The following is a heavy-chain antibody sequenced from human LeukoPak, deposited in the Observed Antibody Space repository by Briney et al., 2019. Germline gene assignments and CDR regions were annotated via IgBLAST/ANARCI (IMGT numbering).Heavy chain of an antibody. V-gene: IGHV3-53*01. Sequence: GGSLRLFCVASGFAVSSNHMNWVRQAPGKGLEWVSIIYIAGTTHYADSVKGRFTISRDNSINTVYLQMNSLRAEDTAVYYCARDSNSHYYFDYWGQGTLVTVSS. D-gene: IGHD2-2*01. CDR2: IYIAGTT. J-gene: IGHJ4*02. CDR1: GFAVSSNH. CDR3: ARDSNSHYYFDY.